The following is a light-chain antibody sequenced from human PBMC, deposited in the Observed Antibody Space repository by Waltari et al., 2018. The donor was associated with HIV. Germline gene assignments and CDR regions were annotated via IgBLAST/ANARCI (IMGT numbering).Light chain of an antibody. CDR1: SLSKQH. V-gene: IGLV3-25*03. CDR3: QSSDTSGTSVI. CDR2: KDN. J-gene: IGLJ2*01. Sequence: SALPQPPSVSVSPGPTATITRAGASLSKQHTTWYKQRPGQAPVLLISKDNKRPSGIPERFSGSTSGTTGTLAISRVQPDDEADYYCQSSDTSGTSVIFGGGTKLTVL.